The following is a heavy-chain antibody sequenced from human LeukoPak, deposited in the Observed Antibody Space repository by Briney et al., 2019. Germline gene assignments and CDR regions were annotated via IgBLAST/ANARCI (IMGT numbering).Heavy chain of an antibody. Sequence: ASVKVSCKASGYTFTGYFMHWVRQAPGQGLEWMGWINPNSGGTNYAQKFQGRVTMTRDTSISTAYMELSRLRSDDTAVYYCARDHIEDSSAWYGAFDVWGQGTLVTVSS. CDR1: GYTFTGYF. CDR3: ARDHIEDSSAWYGAFDV. D-gene: IGHD6-19*01. CDR2: INPNSGGT. J-gene: IGHJ3*01. V-gene: IGHV1-2*02.